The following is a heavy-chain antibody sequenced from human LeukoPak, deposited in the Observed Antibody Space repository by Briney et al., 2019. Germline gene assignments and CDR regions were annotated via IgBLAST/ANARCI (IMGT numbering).Heavy chain of an antibody. CDR3: ARGPGYSSSWYGTNL. CDR2: INSDGSTT. J-gene: IGHJ5*02. D-gene: IGHD6-13*01. Sequence: GGSLRLSCAASGFTLSSYWTHWVRQAPGKGLVWVSRINSDGSTTNYADSVKGRFTISRDNAKNTLYLQMDSLRAEDTAVYYCARGPGYSSSWYGTNLWGQGALVTVSS. V-gene: IGHV3-74*01. CDR1: GFTLSSYW.